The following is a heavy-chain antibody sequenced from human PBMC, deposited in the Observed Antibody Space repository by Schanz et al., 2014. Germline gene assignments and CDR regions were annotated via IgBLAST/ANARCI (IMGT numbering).Heavy chain of an antibody. CDR2: IRYDGSNQ. Sequence: QVQLVESGGGVVQPGRSLRLSCAASGFTFSSYGMHWVRRAPGKGLEWVAFIRYDGSNQYYADSVKGRFTISRDNSKNTLSLQMNSLRAEDTAVYYCAKEESPPSLVDYWGQGTLVTVSS. J-gene: IGHJ4*02. CDR3: AKEESPPSLVDY. CDR1: GFTFSSYG. V-gene: IGHV3-30*02.